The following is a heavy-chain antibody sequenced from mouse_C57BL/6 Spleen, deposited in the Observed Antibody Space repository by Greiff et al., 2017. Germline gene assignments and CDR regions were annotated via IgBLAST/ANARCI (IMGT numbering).Heavy chain of an antibody. Sequence: QVQLQQSGPGLVQPSQSLSITCTVPGFSLTSYGVPWVRQSPGKGLEWLGVIWSGGSTDYNADFITRLSISKDNSKSQVYLKMNSLQADDTAIYYCARKGYDCGIYAIDYWGQGTSVTVSS. CDR2: IWSGGST. CDR3: ARKGYDCGIYAIDY. CDR1: GFSLTSYG. D-gene: IGHD2-14*01. J-gene: IGHJ4*01. V-gene: IGHV2-2*01.